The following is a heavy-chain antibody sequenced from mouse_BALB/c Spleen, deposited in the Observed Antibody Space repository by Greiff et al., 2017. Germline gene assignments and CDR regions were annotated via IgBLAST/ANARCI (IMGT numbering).Heavy chain of an antibody. Sequence: QVQLQQSGAELVSPGTSVKVSCKASGYAFTNYLIEWVKQRPGQGLEWIGVINPGSGGTNYNEKFKGKATLTADKSSSTAYMQLSSLTSDDSAVYFCARNLYYGSSYWYFDVWGAGTTVTVSS. CDR2: INPGSGGT. CDR1: GYAFTNYL. V-gene: IGHV1-54*01. CDR3: ARNLYYGSSYWYFDV. J-gene: IGHJ1*01. D-gene: IGHD1-1*01.